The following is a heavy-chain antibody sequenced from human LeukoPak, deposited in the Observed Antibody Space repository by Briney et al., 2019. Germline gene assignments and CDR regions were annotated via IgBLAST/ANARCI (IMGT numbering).Heavy chain of an antibody. V-gene: IGHV3-69-1*01. CDR1: GFTFSDYY. CDR3: ARDGPDILDYYYMDV. D-gene: IGHD3-9*01. CDR2: ISGSSTI. Sequence: GGSLRLSCAASGFTFSDYYMNWVRQAPGTGLEWVSSISGSSTIYYAGSVKGRFTISRDNSKNTLYLQMNSLRAEDTAVYYCARDGPDILDYYYMDVWGKGTTVTVSS. J-gene: IGHJ6*03.